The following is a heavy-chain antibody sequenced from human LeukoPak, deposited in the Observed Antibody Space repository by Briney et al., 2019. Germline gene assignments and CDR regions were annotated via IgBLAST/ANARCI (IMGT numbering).Heavy chain of an antibody. CDR3: ASGYSYGGGTEFDP. Sequence: SVKVSCKASGGTFSSYAISWVRQAPGQGLEWMGRIIPILGIANYAQKFQSRVTITADKSTSTAYMELSSLRSEGTAVYYCASGYSYGGGTEFDPWGQGTLVTVSS. J-gene: IGHJ5*02. D-gene: IGHD5-18*01. V-gene: IGHV1-69*04. CDR1: GGTFSSYA. CDR2: IIPILGIA.